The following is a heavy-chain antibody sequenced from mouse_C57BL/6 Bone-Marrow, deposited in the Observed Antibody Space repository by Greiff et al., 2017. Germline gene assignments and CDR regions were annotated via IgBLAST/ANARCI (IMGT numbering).Heavy chain of an antibody. CDR3: ARDVYYYGSSPLYFDV. CDR1: GFTFSDYY. Sequence: EVQLQESEGGLVQPGSSMKLSCTASGFTFSDYYMAWVRQVPEKGLEWVANINYDGSSTYYLDSLKSRFIISRDNAKNILYLQMSSLKSEDTATYYCARDVYYYGSSPLYFDVWGTGTTVTVSS. V-gene: IGHV5-16*01. D-gene: IGHD1-1*01. CDR2: INYDGSST. J-gene: IGHJ1*03.